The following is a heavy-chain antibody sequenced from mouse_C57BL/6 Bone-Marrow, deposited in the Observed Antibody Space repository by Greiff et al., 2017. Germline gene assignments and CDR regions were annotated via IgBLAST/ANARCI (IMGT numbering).Heavy chain of an antibody. CDR1: GYAFSSSW. J-gene: IGHJ3*01. D-gene: IGHD1-1*01. CDR3: ARDYYGPPRFAY. CDR2: IYPGDGDP. V-gene: IGHV1-82*01. Sequence: LQESGPELVKPGASVKISCKASGYAFSSSWMNWVKQRPGTGLEWIGRIYPGDGDPNYNGKFKGKATLTADKSSSTAYMQLSSLTSEDSAVYFCARDYYGPPRFAYWGQGTLVTVSA.